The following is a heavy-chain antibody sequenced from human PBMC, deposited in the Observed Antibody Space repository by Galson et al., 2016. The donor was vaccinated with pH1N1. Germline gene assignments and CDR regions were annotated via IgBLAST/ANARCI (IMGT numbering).Heavy chain of an antibody. Sequence: WSWIRQPPGKGLEWIGEVNPSGSTIYNPSLNSRVIISADTSRNQFSLKLTSVTAADTAVYFCARVDFGGKLGDWGQGTQVTVSS. D-gene: IGHD3-10*01. CDR2: VNPSGST. J-gene: IGHJ4*02. CDR3: ARVDFGGKLGD. V-gene: IGHV4-34*01.